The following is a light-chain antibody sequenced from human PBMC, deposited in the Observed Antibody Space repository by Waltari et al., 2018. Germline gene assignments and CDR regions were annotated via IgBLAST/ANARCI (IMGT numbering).Light chain of an antibody. CDR3: QHYVSLPAT. J-gene: IGKJ1*01. V-gene: IGKV3-20*01. Sequence: EIVLTQSPGTLSLSPGERATLSCRASQSVSRFLAWYQQKPGQAPRLLIYAASSRATGIPDRFSGSGSGTDFSLNISRLEPEDFAMYYCQHYVSLPATFGQGTKVEIK. CDR2: AAS. CDR1: QSVSRF.